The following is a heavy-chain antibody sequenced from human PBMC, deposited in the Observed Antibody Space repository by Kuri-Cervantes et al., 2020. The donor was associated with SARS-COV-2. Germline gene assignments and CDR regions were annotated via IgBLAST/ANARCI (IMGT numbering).Heavy chain of an antibody. J-gene: IGHJ3*01. CDR3: VRTPQLGAFDF. CDR2: IDPSDSYT. V-gene: IGHV5-10-1*01. CDR1: GYDFTIYL. D-gene: IGHD2-15*01. Sequence: GESLKISCEVSGYDFTIYLLSWVRQLPGKGLEWMGRIDPSDSYTDYSPSFGGHVTISIDKSISTAYLQWSSLKASDTAMYYCVRTPQLGAFDFWGQGTTVTVSS.